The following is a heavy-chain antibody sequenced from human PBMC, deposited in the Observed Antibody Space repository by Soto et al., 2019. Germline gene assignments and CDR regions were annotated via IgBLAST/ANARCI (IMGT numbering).Heavy chain of an antibody. CDR1: GGSISSYY. Sequence: PSETLSLTCTVSGGSISSYYWSWIRQPPGKGLEWIGYIYYSGSTNYNPSLKSRVTISVDTSKNQFSLKLSSVTAADTAVYYCARDSEDPTYYDFWSGYYTRYYYMDVWGKGTTVTVSS. V-gene: IGHV4-59*01. J-gene: IGHJ6*03. D-gene: IGHD3-3*01. CDR2: IYYSGST. CDR3: ARDSEDPTYYDFWSGYYTRYYYMDV.